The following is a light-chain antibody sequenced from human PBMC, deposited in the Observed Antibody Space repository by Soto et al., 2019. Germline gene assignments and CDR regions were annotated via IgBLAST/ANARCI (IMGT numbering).Light chain of an antibody. CDR2: GVS. J-gene: IGKJ4*01. V-gene: IGKV3-15*01. Sequence: EIVMTQSPATLSVFPGERATLSCRASQTVNNYLAWYQQKPGQAPRLLIYGVSTRATGIPARLSGSGSGTEFTLAINSLQPEDSAVYYCQQHNGWPLTFGAGTKVEIK. CDR1: QTVNNY. CDR3: QQHNGWPLT.